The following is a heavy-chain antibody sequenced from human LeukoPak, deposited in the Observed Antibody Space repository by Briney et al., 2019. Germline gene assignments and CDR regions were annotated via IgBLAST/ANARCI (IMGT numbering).Heavy chain of an antibody. D-gene: IGHD6-19*01. Sequence: ASVKVSCKASGYTFTGYYMHWVRQAPGQGLEWMGWINPNSGGTNYAQKFQGRVSMTRDTSINTAYMELSRLTSDDTVVYYCARDLYSSGWTDAFDIWGQGTMVTVSS. CDR3: ARDLYSSGWTDAFDI. CDR1: GYTFTGYY. J-gene: IGHJ3*02. CDR2: INPNSGGT. V-gene: IGHV1-2*02.